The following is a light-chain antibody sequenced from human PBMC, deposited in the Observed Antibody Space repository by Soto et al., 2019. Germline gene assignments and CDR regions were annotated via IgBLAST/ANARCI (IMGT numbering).Light chain of an antibody. V-gene: IGKV1-33*01. CDR3: QQYSHLIT. CDR1: QTIRNY. J-gene: IGKJ5*01. Sequence: DIQMTQSPSSLSASVGDRVTITCRASQTIRNYLNWYQQKPGKAPKLLIYDASNLETGVPSRFSGSGSGTDFTFTISSLQPEDIATYYCQQYSHLITFGQGTRLEI. CDR2: DAS.